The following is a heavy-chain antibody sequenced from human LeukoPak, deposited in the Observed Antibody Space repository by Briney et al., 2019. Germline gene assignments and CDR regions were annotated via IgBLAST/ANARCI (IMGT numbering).Heavy chain of an antibody. J-gene: IGHJ3*02. CDR2: IDPYGGDT. CDR3: ARGPYYYDSVGYHDI. D-gene: IGHD3-22*01. Sequence: GGSLRLSCGASGFSFISYWMHWVRQTPENRLVWVSYIDPYGGDTNYADSVKGRFTISRDNDKNTLYLQMNSLRVDDTAVYFCARGPYYYDSVGYHDIWGHGTMVTVSS. CDR1: GFSFISYW. V-gene: IGHV3-74*01.